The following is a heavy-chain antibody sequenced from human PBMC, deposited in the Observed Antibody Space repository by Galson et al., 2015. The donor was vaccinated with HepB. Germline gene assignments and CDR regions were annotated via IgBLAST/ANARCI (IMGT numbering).Heavy chain of an antibody. V-gene: IGHV3-33*01. Sequence: SLRLSCAASGFTFSSYGMHWVRQAPGKGLEWVAVIWYDGSNKYYADSVKGRFTISRDNSKNTLYLQMNSLRAEDTAVYYCARDSHLIHAFDIWGQGTMVTVSS. CDR1: GFTFSSYG. CDR2: IWYDGSNK. CDR3: ARDSHLIHAFDI. J-gene: IGHJ3*02.